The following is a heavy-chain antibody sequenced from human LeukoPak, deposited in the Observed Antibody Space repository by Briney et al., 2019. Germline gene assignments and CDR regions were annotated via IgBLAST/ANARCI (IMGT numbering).Heavy chain of an antibody. Sequence: GGSLRLSCAASGFTFSSYAMSWVRQAPGKGLEWVSGISGSGGSTYYADSVKGRFTISRDNSKNTLYLQMNSLRVEDTAVYYCANGNRCTSPSCLGYYYFYMDVWGKGTTVTVSS. CDR1: GFTFSSYA. V-gene: IGHV3-23*01. CDR3: ANGNRCTSPSCLGYYYFYMDV. CDR2: ISGSGGST. J-gene: IGHJ6*03. D-gene: IGHD2-2*01.